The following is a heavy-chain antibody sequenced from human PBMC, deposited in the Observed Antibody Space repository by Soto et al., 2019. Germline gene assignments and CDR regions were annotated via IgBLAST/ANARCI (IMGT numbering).Heavy chain of an antibody. J-gene: IGHJ4*02. CDR1: ARSFSGYY. Sequence: PSETLSLTCTVYARSFSGYYWSWIRQPPGKGLEWIGEVIHTGRTNYNPSLKGRVTISVDTPKNQFSLNLSSVTAADTAVYYCARSPKSRDFPYYFDFWGQGTQVT. CDR3: ARSPKSRDFPYYFDF. V-gene: IGHV4-34*12. CDR2: VIHTGRT.